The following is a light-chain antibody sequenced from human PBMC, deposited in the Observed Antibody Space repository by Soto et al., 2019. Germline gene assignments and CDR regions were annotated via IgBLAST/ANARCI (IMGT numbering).Light chain of an antibody. CDR3: QQRSTWPLT. V-gene: IGKV3-11*01. CDR2: DAS. Sequence: EIVLTXSPATLSLSPGERATLSCTASQSVSTYLAWYQQKPGQAPRLLIYDASNRATGIPARFSGSGSGTDFTLTISSLEPEDFAVYYCQQRSTWPLTFGGGTKVEIK. CDR1: QSVSTY. J-gene: IGKJ4*01.